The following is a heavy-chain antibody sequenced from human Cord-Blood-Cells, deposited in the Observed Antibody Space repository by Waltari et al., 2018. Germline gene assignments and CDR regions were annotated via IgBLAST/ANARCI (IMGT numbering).Heavy chain of an antibody. CDR2: IIPILGTA. CDR3: ARVGSGEGANWYFDL. CDR1: GGTFSSYA. D-gene: IGHD1-26*01. V-gene: IGHV1-69*01. Sequence: QVQLVQSGAEVKKPGSSVKVSCKASGGTFSSYAISWVRQAPGQGLEWMGGIIPILGTANYAQKFQGRVTITADESTSTAYMELSSLRSEDTAVYYCARVGSGEGANWYFDLWGRGTLVTVSS. J-gene: IGHJ2*01.